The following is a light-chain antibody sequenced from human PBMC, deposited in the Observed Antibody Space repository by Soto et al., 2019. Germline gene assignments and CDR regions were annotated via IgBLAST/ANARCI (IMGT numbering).Light chain of an antibody. CDR3: QSYDSSLSGWV. CDR1: SSNIGAGYD. V-gene: IGLV1-40*01. CDR2: GNS. J-gene: IGLJ2*01. Sequence: QSVLTQPPSVSGAPGQRVTISCTGSSSNIGAGYDVHWYQQRPGTAPKLLIYGNSNRPSGVPDRFSGSKSGTSASLAITGLQAEDEADYYCQSYDSSLSGWVFGGGTKVTV.